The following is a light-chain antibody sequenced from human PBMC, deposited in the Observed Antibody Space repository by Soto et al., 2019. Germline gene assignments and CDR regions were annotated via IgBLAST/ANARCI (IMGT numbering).Light chain of an antibody. CDR2: EGS. CDR3: CSYAGSSTWV. J-gene: IGLJ3*02. CDR1: SSDVGSYNL. Sequence: QSALTQPASVSGSPGQSITISCTGTSSDVGSYNLVSWYQQHPGKAPKLMIYEGSKRPSGVSNRFSGSKSGNTASLTISGLQAGAEADYYCCSYAGSSTWVFGGGTKVTVL. V-gene: IGLV2-23*01.